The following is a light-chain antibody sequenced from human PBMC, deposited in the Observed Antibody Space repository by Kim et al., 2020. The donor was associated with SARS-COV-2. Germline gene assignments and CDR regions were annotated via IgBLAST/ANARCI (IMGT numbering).Light chain of an antibody. J-gene: IGKJ1*01. CDR1: QGINTD. CDR3: QHYYSFPPT. CDR2: GAS. Sequence: VIWMTQSPSLLSASTGDRVSITCLMSQGINTDIAWYQVKPGKPPKLLIYGASTLQTGVPSRFSGSGSGTDFTLSISFLQSEDFATYYCQHYYSFPPTFGQGTKVDIK. V-gene: IGKV1D-8*01.